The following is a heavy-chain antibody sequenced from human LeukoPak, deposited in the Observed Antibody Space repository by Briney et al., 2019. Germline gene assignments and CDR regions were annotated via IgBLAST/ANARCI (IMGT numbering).Heavy chain of an antibody. CDR3: ARTIAMTGIDYFDQ. Sequence: GGSLRLSCAASGFTVSSNYMSWVRQAPGKGLEWVSVMYSDGSAYYADSVKGRFTISRDNSKNRLFLQVNSLRAEDTAVYFCARTIAMTGIDYFDQWGQGTLVTVS. CDR2: MYSDGSA. V-gene: IGHV3-53*01. CDR1: GFTVSSNY. J-gene: IGHJ4*02. D-gene: IGHD6-19*01.